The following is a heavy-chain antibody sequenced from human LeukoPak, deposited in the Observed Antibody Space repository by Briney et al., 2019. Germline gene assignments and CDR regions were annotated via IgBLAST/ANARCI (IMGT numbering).Heavy chain of an antibody. D-gene: IGHD3-22*01. CDR1: GGTFSSYA. V-gene: IGHV1-69*13. J-gene: IGHJ4*02. CDR2: IIPILGTA. CDR3: AREWPPYDSSGYFDY. Sequence: SVKVSCKASGGTFSSYAISWVRQAPGQGLEWMGGIIPILGTANYAQKFQGRVTITADESTSTAYMELSSLRSEDTAVYYCAREWPPYDSSGYFDYWGQGTLVTVSS.